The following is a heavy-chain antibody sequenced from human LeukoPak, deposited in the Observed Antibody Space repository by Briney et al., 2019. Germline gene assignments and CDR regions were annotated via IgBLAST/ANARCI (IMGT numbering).Heavy chain of an antibody. CDR1: GGSFSGYY. D-gene: IGHD4-17*01. J-gene: IGHJ4*02. Sequence: SETLSLTRAVYGGSFSGYYWSWIRQPPGKGLEWIGRIYTSGSTNYNPSLKSRVTISVDTPKNQFSLKLSSVTAADTAVYYCARVRGYGVFDYWGQGTLVTVSS. CDR3: ARVRGYGVFDY. CDR2: IYTSGST. V-gene: IGHV4-59*10.